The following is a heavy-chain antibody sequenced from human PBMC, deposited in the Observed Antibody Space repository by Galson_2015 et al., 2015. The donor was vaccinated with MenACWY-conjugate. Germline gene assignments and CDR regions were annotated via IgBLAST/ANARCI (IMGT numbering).Heavy chain of an antibody. Sequence: SLRLSCAASGFTFSRSWMSWVRQAPGTGLEWVASTKEDQSEKYHVDSVKGRFTISRDNAKNSVFLQMNSLRAEDTAVYYCAIKSFYCSGGACYSGTFDYWGQGTLVTVSS. CDR2: TKEDQSEK. D-gene: IGHD2-15*01. CDR1: GFTFSRSW. J-gene: IGHJ4*02. V-gene: IGHV3-7*03. CDR3: AIKSFYCSGGACYSGTFDY.